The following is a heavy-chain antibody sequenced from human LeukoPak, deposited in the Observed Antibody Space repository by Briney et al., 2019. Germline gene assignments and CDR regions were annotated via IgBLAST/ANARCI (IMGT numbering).Heavy chain of an antibody. Sequence: SETLSLTCTVSGGSFSSSSYYWAWIRRPPGKGLEWIGSFYYDGSTYYNPSLKSRVTVSVDTSKNQFSLRLTSVSAADTAFYYCVRRAHVDMPVWGQGTLVTVYS. CDR3: VRRAHVDMPV. V-gene: IGHV4-39*01. CDR1: GGSFSSSSYY. D-gene: IGHD2-2*01. CDR2: FYYDGST. J-gene: IGHJ3*01.